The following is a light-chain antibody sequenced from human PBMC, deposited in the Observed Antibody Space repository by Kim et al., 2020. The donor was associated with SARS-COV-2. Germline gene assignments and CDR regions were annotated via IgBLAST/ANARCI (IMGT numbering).Light chain of an antibody. J-gene: IGKJ2*03. CDR1: QSVSSSY. CDR2: GAS. V-gene: IGKV3-20*01. CDR3: QQYGSSPPVYS. Sequence: PGERATLSCRASQSVSSSYLAWYQQKPGQAPRLLIYGASSRATGIPDRFSGSGSGTDFTLTISRLEPEDFAVYYCQQYGSSPPVYSFGQGTKLEIK.